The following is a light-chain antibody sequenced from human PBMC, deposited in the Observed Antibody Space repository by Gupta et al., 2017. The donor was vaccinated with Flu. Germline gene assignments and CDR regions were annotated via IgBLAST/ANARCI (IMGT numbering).Light chain of an antibody. CDR1: SSDVCGYNY. V-gene: IGLV2-14*01. CDR2: EVS. J-gene: IGLJ1*01. CDR3: SSYTSSSTPLV. Sequence: QSALTQPASVSVSPGQSTTISCTGNSSDVCGYNYVSWYQQHPGKAPKLMIYEVSNRPSGVSNRFSGSKSGNTASLTISGLQAEDEADYYCSSYTSSSTPLVFGTGTKVTVL.